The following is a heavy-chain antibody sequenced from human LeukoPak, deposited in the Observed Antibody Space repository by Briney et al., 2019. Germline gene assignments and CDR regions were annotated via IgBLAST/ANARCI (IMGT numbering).Heavy chain of an antibody. D-gene: IGHD1/OR15-1a*01. CDR2: INFRGGTT. V-gene: IGHV3-23*01. CDR1: GFTFRDYA. Sequence: GGSLRLSCAASGFTFRDYAMSWVRQAPGKGLEWVSSINFRGGTTYCADSVKGRFTISRDNSKNTLYLQMNSLRAEDAAVYYCAKGEQGVDYWGQGTLVTVSS. J-gene: IGHJ4*02. CDR3: AKGEQGVDY.